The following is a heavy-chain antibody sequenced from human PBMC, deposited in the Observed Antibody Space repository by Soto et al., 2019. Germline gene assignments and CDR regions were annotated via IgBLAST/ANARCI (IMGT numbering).Heavy chain of an antibody. CDR2: IYYSGST. CDR1: GGSISSSNYY. CDR3: ATQEVGGSYVYTFDA. J-gene: IGHJ5*02. V-gene: IGHV4-39*01. Sequence: LTCTVSGGSISSSNYYWGWIRQPPGKGLEWIGSIYYSGSTYYNPSLKSRVTISVDTSKNQFSLKLSSVTAADTAVYYCATQEVGGSYVYTFDAWGQGNLVTLS. D-gene: IGHD1-26*01.